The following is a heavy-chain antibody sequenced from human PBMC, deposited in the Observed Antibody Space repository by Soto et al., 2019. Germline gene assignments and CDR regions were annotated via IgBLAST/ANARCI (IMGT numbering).Heavy chain of an antibody. D-gene: IGHD2-8*01. V-gene: IGHV3-30-3*02. Sequence: PGGSLRLSCAASGFTFSSYAMHWVRQAPGKGLEWVAVISYDGSNKYYADSVKGRFTISRDNSKNTLYLQMNSLRAEDTAVYYCAKTTYCTNGVCYPDDYWGQGTLVTVSS. CDR3: AKTTYCTNGVCYPDDY. J-gene: IGHJ4*02. CDR2: ISYDGSNK. CDR1: GFTFSSYA.